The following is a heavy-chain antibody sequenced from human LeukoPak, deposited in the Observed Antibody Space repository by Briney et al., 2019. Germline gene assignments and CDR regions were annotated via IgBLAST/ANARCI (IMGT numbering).Heavy chain of an antibody. CDR3: ARITMTTSGWYFDL. V-gene: IGHV1-46*01. D-gene: IGHD3-22*01. CDR2: VHPSGGST. Sequence: PSVKVSCKASGYTFTSYYLHWVRQAPGQGLEWMGIVHPSGGSTSYAQKFQGRVTMTRDTATSTVYMELSSLRSEDTALYYCARITMTTSGWYFDLWGRGSLVTVSS. CDR1: GYTFTSYY. J-gene: IGHJ2*01.